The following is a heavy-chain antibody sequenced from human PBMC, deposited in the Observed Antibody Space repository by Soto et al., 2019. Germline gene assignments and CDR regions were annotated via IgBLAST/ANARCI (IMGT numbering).Heavy chain of an antibody. CDR1: GGSISSGGYY. V-gene: IGHV4-31*03. Sequence: SETLSLTCTVSGGSISSGGYYWSWIRQHPGKGLEWIGYIYYSGSTYYNPSLKSRVTISVDTSKNQFSLKLSSVTAADTAVYYCARDSSGYDSGSLDYWGQGTLVTVSS. J-gene: IGHJ4*02. CDR2: IYYSGST. CDR3: ARDSSGYDSGSLDY. D-gene: IGHD5-12*01.